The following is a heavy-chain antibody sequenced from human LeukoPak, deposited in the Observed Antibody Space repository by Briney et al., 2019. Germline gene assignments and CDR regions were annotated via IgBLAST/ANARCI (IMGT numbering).Heavy chain of an antibody. CDR3: AKDLAPYYYYGMDV. CDR2: ISYDGSNK. Sequence: GRSLRLSCAASGFTFSSYGMDWVRQAPGKGLEWVAVISYDGSNKYYADSVKGRFTISRDNSKNTLYLQINSLRVEDTAVYYCAKDLAPYYYYGMDVWGQGTTVTVSS. V-gene: IGHV3-30*18. CDR1: GFTFSSYG. J-gene: IGHJ6*02.